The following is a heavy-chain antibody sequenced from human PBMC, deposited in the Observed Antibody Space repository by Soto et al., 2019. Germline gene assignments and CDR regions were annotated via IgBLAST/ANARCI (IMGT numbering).Heavy chain of an antibody. CDR3: AVVSSGRILDY. Sequence: SETLSLTCTVSGGSISSGGYYWSWIRQHPGKGLEWIGYIYYSGSTYYNPSLKSRVTISVDKSKNQFSLKLSSVTAADTAVYYCAVVSSGRILDYWGQGTLVTVSS. V-gene: IGHV4-31*09. D-gene: IGHD6-19*01. CDR2: IYYSGST. CDR1: GGSISSGGYY. J-gene: IGHJ4*02.